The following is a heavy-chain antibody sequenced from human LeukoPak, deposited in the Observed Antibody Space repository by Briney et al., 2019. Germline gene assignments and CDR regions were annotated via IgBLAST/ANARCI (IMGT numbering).Heavy chain of an antibody. D-gene: IGHD3-22*01. CDR1: GYTFTSYD. V-gene: IGHV1-8*01. CDR3: ARDPTSYYYDSSGYTPENYYYYYGMDV. CDR2: MNPNSGNT. J-gene: IGHJ6*02. Sequence: GASVKVSCKASGYTFTSYDINWVRQATGQGLEWMGWMNPNSGNTDYAQKVQGRVTMTTDTSTGTAYMELRSLRSDDTAVYYCARDPTSYYYDSSGYTPENYYYYYGMDVWGQGTTVTVSS.